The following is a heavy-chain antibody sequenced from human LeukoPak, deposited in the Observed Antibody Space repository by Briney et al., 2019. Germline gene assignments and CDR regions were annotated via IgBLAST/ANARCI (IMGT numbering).Heavy chain of an antibody. CDR3: AGLNGYGYRDY. J-gene: IGHJ4*02. D-gene: IGHD5-18*01. CDR2: IYYSGST. CDR1: GGSISSYY. Sequence: SETLSLTCTVSGGSISSYYWGWIRQPPGKGLEWIGSIYYSGSTYYNPSLKSRVTISVDTSKNQFSLKLSSVTAADTAVYYCAGLNGYGYRDYWGQGTLVTVSS. V-gene: IGHV4-39*01.